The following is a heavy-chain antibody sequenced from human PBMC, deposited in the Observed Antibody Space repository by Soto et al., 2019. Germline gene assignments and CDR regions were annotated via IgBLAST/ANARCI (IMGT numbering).Heavy chain of an antibody. CDR2: IIPIFGRA. CDR1: GGTFSSYA. V-gene: IGHV1-69*01. CDR3: ASGTISPSRRYYLYYDSMDV. Sequence: QVQLVQSGAEVKKPGSSVKVSCKASGGTFSSYAISWVRQAPGQGLEWMGGIIPIFGRANYAQKFQGRVTITADESKSTAYIEHSRLRSDHTGVYYCASGTISPSRRYYLYYDSMDVLGQGITVTVS. J-gene: IGHJ6*02. D-gene: IGHD3-10*01.